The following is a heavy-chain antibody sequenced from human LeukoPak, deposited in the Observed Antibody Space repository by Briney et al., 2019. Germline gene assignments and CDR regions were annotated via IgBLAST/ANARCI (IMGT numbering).Heavy chain of an antibody. CDR3: ASSAAGLSIDAFDI. J-gene: IGHJ3*02. Sequence: SETLSLTCTVSGGSISSYYWSWIRQPPGKGLEWIGYIYYSGSTNYNPSLKSRVTISVDTSKNRFSLKLSSVTAADTAVYYCASSAAGLSIDAFDIWGQGTMVTVSS. D-gene: IGHD6-13*01. CDR1: GGSISSYY. V-gene: IGHV4-59*01. CDR2: IYYSGST.